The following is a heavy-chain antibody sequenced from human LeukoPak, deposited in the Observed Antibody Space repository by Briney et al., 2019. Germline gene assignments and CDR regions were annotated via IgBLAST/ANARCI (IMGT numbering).Heavy chain of an antibody. CDR3: AKEGDMITFGGVIPRPFDY. D-gene: IGHD3-16*02. J-gene: IGHJ4*02. CDR2: ISGSGGST. CDR1: GFTFSSYA. V-gene: IGHV3-23*01. Sequence: TGGSLRLSCAASGFTFSSYAMSWVRQAPGKGLEWVSAISGSGGSTYYADSVKGRFTISRDNSKNTLYLQMNSLRAEDTAVYYCAKEGDMITFGGVIPRPFDYWGQGTLVTVSS.